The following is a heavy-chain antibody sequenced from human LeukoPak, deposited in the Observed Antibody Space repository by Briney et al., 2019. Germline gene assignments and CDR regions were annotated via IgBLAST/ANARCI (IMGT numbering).Heavy chain of an antibody. CDR2: ISSSSSYI. CDR3: ARERFGELLVDY. CDR1: GFTFSSYS. V-gene: IGHV3-21*01. D-gene: IGHD3-10*01. Sequence: GGSLRLSCAASGFTFSSYSMNWVRRAPGKGLEWVSSISSSSSYIYYADSVKGRFTISRDNAKNSLYLQMNSLRAEDAAVYYCARERFGELLVDYWGQGTLVTVSS. J-gene: IGHJ4*02.